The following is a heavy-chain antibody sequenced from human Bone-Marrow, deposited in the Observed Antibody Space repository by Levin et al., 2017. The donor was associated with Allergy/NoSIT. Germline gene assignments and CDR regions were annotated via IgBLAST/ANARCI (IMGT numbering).Heavy chain of an antibody. CDR3: AREGTPQSWDY. CDR2: IYYIWTT. D-gene: IGHD1-14*01. V-gene: IGHV4-39*07. Sequence: SETLSLTCTVSGDSISRSTYYWVWIRQPPGKGLEWIGSIYYIWTTYYNPSLKSRVTISVDTSKNQFSLQLTSMTAEDTAVYYCAREGTPQSWDYWGQGTLVSVSS. CDR1: GDSISRSTYY. J-gene: IGHJ4*02.